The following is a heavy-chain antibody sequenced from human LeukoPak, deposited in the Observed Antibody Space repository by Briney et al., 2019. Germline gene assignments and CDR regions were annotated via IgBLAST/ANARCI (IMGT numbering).Heavy chain of an antibody. CDR2: IFYSGST. J-gene: IGHJ4*02. Sequence: SETLSLTCTVSGGSISSYYWSWIRQPPGKGLEWIGYIFYSGSTYYNPSLKSRVTISVDTSKNQFSLKLSSVTAADTAVYYCARDRNYDYSIWGQGTLVTVSS. V-gene: IGHV4-59*12. CDR1: GGSISSYY. D-gene: IGHD3-16*01. CDR3: ARDRNYDYSI.